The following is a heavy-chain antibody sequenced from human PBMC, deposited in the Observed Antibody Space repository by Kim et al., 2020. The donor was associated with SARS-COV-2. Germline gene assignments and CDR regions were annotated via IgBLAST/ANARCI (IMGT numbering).Heavy chain of an antibody. D-gene: IGHD1-1*01. CDR3: TRGPGTTLAFWDAFD. Sequence: GGSLRLSCAASGFTFSGSAMHWVRQAPGKGLEWVALIRSNANSYATAYAASVKGRFTISSDDSKHTAYLQMHSLKTEDTDVYYCTRGPGTTLAFWDAFD. CDR2: IRSNANSYAT. CDR1: GFTFSGSA. V-gene: IGHV3-73*01. J-gene: IGHJ3*02.